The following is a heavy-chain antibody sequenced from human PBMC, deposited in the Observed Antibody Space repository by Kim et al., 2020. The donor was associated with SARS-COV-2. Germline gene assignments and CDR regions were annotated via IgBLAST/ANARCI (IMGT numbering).Heavy chain of an antibody. CDR3: AGDGYSSSWLPYFDY. D-gene: IGHD6-13*01. J-gene: IGHJ4*02. V-gene: IGHV1-69*01. Sequence: QKFQGRVTITADGSTSTAYMELSSLRSEDTAVYYCAGDGYSSSWLPYFDYWGQGTLVTVSS.